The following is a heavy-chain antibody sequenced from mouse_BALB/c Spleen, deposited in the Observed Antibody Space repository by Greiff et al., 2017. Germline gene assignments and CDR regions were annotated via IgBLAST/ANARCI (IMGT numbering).Heavy chain of an antibody. D-gene: IGHD1-1*01. V-gene: IGHV7-3*02. CDR3: ARAPPHYYGSSDAMDY. CDR2: IRNKANGYTT. J-gene: IGHJ4*01. Sequence: EVQGVESGGGLVQPGGSLRLSCATSGFTFTDYYMSWVRQPPGKALEWLGFIRNKANGYTTEYSASVKGRFTISRDNSQSILYLQMNTLRAEDSATYYCARAPPHYYGSSDAMDYWGQGTSVTVSS. CDR1: GFTFTDYY.